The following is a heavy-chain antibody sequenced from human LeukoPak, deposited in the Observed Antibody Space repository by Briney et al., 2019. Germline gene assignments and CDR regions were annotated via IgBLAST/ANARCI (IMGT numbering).Heavy chain of an antibody. CDR3: ARDTYCSGGSCYSDY. J-gene: IGHJ4*02. V-gene: IGHV4-39*07. D-gene: IGHD2-15*01. CDR2: IYDSGST. CDR1: GGSISSTSYY. Sequence: PSETLSLTCTVPGGSISSTSYYCGWIRQPPGKGLEWIGSIYDSGSTYYNPSLKSRVTISVDTSKNQFSLKLSSVTAADTAVYYCARDTYCSGGSCYSDYWGQGTLVTVSS.